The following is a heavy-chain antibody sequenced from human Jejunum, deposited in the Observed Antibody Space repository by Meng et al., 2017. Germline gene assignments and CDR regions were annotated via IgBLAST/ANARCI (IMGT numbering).Heavy chain of an antibody. V-gene: IGHV4-4*02. CDR1: GVSSSSNHW. CDR3: SNYVWGSPPTGVLS. D-gene: IGHD3-16*01. CDR2: MYHGGST. Sequence: AQLQQAGPGLVKPSGTLSLPCAGAGVSSSSNHWWSWVRQPPGKGLEWIGEMYHGGSTSYNPSLKSRVNISVDKSKNQFSLKLTSVTAADTGVYYCSNYVWGSPPTGVLSWGQGTLVTVSS. J-gene: IGHJ5*02.